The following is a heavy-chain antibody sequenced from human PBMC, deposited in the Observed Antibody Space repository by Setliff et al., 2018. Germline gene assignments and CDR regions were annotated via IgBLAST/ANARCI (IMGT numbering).Heavy chain of an antibody. Sequence: SVKVSCKSSGGTFSSSGITWVRQAPGQGLQWLGRFIPILGATNYAQNFQGRVTITADTSTGTASMELRSLGSDDTAIYYCAISTLSICTGGNCPNAFDVWGQGTVVTVSS. CDR1: GGTFSSSG. J-gene: IGHJ3*01. V-gene: IGHV1-69*06. CDR3: AISTLSICTGGNCPNAFDV. CDR2: FIPILGAT. D-gene: IGHD2-8*02.